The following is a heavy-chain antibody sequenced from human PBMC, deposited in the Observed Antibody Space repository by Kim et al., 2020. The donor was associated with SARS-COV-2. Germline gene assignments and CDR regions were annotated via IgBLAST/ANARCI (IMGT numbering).Heavy chain of an antibody. V-gene: IGHV3-30*18. D-gene: IGHD3-16*02. CDR3: AKSEKVIGWFDP. Sequence: GGSLRLSCAASGFTFSSYGMHWVRQAPGKGLEWVAVISYDGSNKYYADSVKGRFTISRDNSKNTLYLQMNSLRAEDTAVYYCAKSEKVIGWFDPWGQGTLVTVSS. J-gene: IGHJ5*02. CDR2: ISYDGSNK. CDR1: GFTFSSYG.